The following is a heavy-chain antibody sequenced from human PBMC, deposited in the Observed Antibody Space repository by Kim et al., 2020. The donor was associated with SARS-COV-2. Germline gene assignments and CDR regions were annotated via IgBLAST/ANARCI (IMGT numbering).Heavy chain of an antibody. CDR3: ARQGGSGTFDV. CDR2: DA. V-gene: IGHV5-51*01. J-gene: IGHJ3*01. Sequence: DASYSPSFQGQVTFSVDNSISTAYLQWSSLKASDTAVYYCARQGGSGTFDVWGQGTKVTVSS. D-gene: IGHD2-15*01.